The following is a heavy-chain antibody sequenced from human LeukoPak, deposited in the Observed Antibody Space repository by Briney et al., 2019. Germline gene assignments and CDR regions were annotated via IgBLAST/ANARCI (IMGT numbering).Heavy chain of an antibody. V-gene: IGHV1-69*04. CDR2: IIPILGIA. CDR3: ARGFGSSTSYVSDFDF. Sequence: SVKVSCKASGGTFSSYAISWVRQAPGQGLEWMGRIIPILGIANYAQKFQGRVTITADKSTGTAYMELSSLRSEDTAVYFCARGFGSSTSYVSDFDFWGQGTLVTVSS. J-gene: IGHJ4*02. D-gene: IGHD3-16*01. CDR1: GGTFSSYA.